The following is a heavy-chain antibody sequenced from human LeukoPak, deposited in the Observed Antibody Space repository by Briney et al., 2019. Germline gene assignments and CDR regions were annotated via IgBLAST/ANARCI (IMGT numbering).Heavy chain of an antibody. CDR3: VRSRWSPYIVTTPFDY. CDR2: IASDGSST. V-gene: IGHV3-74*01. Sequence: PGGSLRLSCAASGFTFSNHWMHWVRQAPGKGLVWVSRIASDGSSTSYADSVKGRFTISRDNAKSTLHLQMDGLTDEDTAVYYCVRSRWSPYIVTTPFDYWGQGTLVTVSS. CDR1: GFTFSNHW. D-gene: IGHD5-12*01. J-gene: IGHJ4*02.